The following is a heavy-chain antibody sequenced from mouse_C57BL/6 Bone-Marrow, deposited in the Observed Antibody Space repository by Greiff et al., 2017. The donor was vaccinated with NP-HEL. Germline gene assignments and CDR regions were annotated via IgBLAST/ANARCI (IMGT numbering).Heavy chain of an antibody. CDR1: GFTFSDYG. CDR2: ISSGSSTI. J-gene: IGHJ1*03. V-gene: IGHV5-17*01. Sequence: DVKLVESGGGLVKPGGSLKLSCAASGFTFSDYGMHWVRQAPEKGLEWVAYISSGSSTIYYADTVKGLFTISRDNAKNTLFLQMTSLRSEDTAMYYCARGLVAHWYFDVWGTGTTVTVSS. D-gene: IGHD1-1*01. CDR3: ARGLVAHWYFDV.